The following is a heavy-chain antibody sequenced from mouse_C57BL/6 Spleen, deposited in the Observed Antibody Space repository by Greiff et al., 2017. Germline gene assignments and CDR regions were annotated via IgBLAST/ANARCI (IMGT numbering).Heavy chain of an antibody. CDR2: IYPGDGDT. Sequence: QVQLQQSGPELVKPGASVKISCKASGYAFSSSWMNWVKQRPGTGLEWIGRIYPGDGDTNYNGKFKGKATLTADKSSSTAYMQLSSLTSEDSAVYFCARGYYDYGLDYWGQGTTLTVSS. CDR1: GYAFSSSW. J-gene: IGHJ2*01. V-gene: IGHV1-82*01. CDR3: ARGYYDYGLDY. D-gene: IGHD2-4*01.